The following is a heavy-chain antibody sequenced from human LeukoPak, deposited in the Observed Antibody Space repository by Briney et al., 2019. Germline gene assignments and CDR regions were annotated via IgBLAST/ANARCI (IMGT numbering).Heavy chain of an antibody. D-gene: IGHD1-26*01. J-gene: IGHJ3*01. Sequence: GGSLRLSCAASGFTFSSYGMHWVRQVPGKGLEWVAVISYDGSNIKYADSVKGRFTISRDNSKEMVYLQMNNLRIEDTAVYYCAKDWKWELLEGAFNVWGQGTMVTVSA. V-gene: IGHV3-30*18. CDR2: ISYDGSNI. CDR3: AKDWKWELLEGAFNV. CDR1: GFTFSSYG.